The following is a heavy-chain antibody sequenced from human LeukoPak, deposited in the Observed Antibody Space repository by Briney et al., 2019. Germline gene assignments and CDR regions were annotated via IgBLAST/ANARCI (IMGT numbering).Heavy chain of an antibody. Sequence: SVTVSCMLSAYIFAAYYIHWLRQPARHGTEWIGWISPNSGATSFQLNFQGSVTLTTDTSISTVCMEMSKLRSDDTAVYYCARDLSGGALGAFDIWGQGTMVTVSS. V-gene: IGHV1-2*02. D-gene: IGHD2-15*01. CDR1: AYIFAAYY. J-gene: IGHJ3*02. CDR3: ARDLSGGALGAFDI. CDR2: ISPNSGAT.